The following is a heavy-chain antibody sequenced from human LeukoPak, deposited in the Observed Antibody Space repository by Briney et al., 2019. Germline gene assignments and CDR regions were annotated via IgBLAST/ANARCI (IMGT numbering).Heavy chain of an antibody. D-gene: IGHD3-10*01. V-gene: IGHV3-23*01. CDR2: ISGSGGST. CDR3: ARSPNYKGYFDY. Sequence: GGTLRLSCAASGFTFSSYGMSWVRQAPGKGLEWVSAISGSGGSTYYADSVKGRFTISRDNAKNSLYLQMNSLRAEDTAVYYCARSPNYKGYFDYLGQGTLVTVSS. J-gene: IGHJ4*02. CDR1: GFTFSSYG.